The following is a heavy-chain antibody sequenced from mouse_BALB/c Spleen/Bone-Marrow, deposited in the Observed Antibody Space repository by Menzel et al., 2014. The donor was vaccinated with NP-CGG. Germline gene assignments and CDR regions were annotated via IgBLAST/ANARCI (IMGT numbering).Heavy chain of an antibody. V-gene: IGHV1S132*01. Sequence: TFTSYWIQWVKQRPGQGLGWIGEIFPGTGTTYYNEKFKGKATLTIDTSSSTAYMQLSSLTSEDSAVYFCASRDSSGYVPDYWGQGTTLTVSS. J-gene: IGHJ2*01. D-gene: IGHD3-2*01. CDR1: TFTSYW. CDR2: IFPGTGTT. CDR3: ASRDSSGYVPDY.